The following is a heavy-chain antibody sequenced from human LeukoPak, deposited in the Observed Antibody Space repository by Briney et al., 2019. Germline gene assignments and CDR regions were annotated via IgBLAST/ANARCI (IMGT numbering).Heavy chain of an antibody. Sequence: GESLKISCKGSGYSFTSYWIGWVRQMPGKGLEWMGIIYPGDSDTRYSPSFQGQVTISADKSINTAYLQWSSLKASDTAMYYCARQVGSGSLYYYYYYMDVWGKGTTVTISS. CDR2: IYPGDSDT. CDR1: GYSFTSYW. CDR3: ARQVGSGSLYYYYYYMDV. D-gene: IGHD3-10*01. V-gene: IGHV5-51*01. J-gene: IGHJ6*03.